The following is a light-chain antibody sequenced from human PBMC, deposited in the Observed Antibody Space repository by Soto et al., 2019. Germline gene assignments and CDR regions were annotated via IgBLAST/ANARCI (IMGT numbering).Light chain of an antibody. CDR3: CSYAGSYTYV. CDR2: DVT. J-gene: IGLJ1*01. V-gene: IGLV2-11*01. CDR1: SSDVGGYDY. Sequence: QSALTQPRSVSESPGQSVTISCTGTSSDVGGYDYLSWYHQHPGKDPKLKIYDVTKRRSGVPDRFSGSKSGNTASLTISGLQTEDEADYYCCSYAGSYTYVFGTGTKLTVL.